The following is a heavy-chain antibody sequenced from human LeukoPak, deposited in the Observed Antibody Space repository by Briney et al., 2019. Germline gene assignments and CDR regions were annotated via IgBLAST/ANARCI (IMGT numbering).Heavy chain of an antibody. D-gene: IGHD3-10*01. CDR2: ITSSSIYK. V-gene: IGHV3-21*01. CDR1: GFTFSRYN. CDR3: ARDGITMRILEY. J-gene: IGHJ4*02. Sequence: GGSLRLSCATSGFTFSRYNMNWVRQAPGKGLEWVSSITSSSIYKYYADSMKGRFTISGDNAKNSLYLQMDSLRAEDTAVYYCARDGITMRILEYWGQGTLVTVPS.